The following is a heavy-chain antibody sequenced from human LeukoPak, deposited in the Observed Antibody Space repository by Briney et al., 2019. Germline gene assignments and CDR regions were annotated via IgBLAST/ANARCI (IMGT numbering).Heavy chain of an antibody. CDR2: IIPIFGTA. CDR1: GGTFSSYA. Sequence: ASVKVSCKASGGTFSSYAISWVRQAPGQGLVWMGGIIPIFGTANYAQKFQGRVTITADESTSTAYMELSSLRSEDTAVYYCARESVVPAAESYNWFDPWGQGTLVTVSS. J-gene: IGHJ5*02. CDR3: ARESVVPAAESYNWFDP. V-gene: IGHV1-69*01. D-gene: IGHD2-2*01.